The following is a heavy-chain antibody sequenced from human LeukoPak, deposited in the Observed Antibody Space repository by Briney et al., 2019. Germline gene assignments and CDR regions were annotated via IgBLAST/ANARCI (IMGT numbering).Heavy chain of an antibody. CDR1: GYSINSGYH. Sequence: PSETLSLTCIVSGYSINSGYHWGWIRQPPGKGLEWIGSIYHSGSTYYNPSLKSRVTISIDTSKNQFSLKLSSVTAADTAVYYCARGGTTREGFDYWGQGTLVTVSS. CDR2: IYHSGST. CDR3: ARGGTTREGFDY. J-gene: IGHJ4*02. V-gene: IGHV4-38-2*02. D-gene: IGHD1-7*01.